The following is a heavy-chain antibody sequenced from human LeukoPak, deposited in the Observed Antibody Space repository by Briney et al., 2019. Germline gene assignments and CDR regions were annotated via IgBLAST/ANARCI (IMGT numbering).Heavy chain of an antibody. CDR3: ARDTVEYSSGWYFGY. Sequence: GGSLRLSCAASGFTFSTSWMSWVRQAPGKGLEGVANIKQDGSEKYYVDSVKGRFTISRDNAKNSLYLQMNSLRAEDTAVYYCARDTVEYSSGWYFGYWGQGTLVTVSS. V-gene: IGHV3-7*01. CDR2: IKQDGSEK. J-gene: IGHJ4*02. D-gene: IGHD6-19*01. CDR1: GFTFSTSW.